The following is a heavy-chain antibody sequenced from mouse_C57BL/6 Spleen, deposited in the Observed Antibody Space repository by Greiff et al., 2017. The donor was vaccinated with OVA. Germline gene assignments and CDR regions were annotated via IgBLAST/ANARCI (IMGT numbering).Heavy chain of an antibody. D-gene: IGHD1-1*01. CDR1: GYTFTDYN. V-gene: IGHV1-22*01. Sequence: VQLQPSGPELVQPGASVKMSCKASGYTFTDYNMHWVKQSHGKSLEWIGYINPNNGGTSYNQKFKGKATLTVNKSSSTAYMELRSLTSEDSAVYYCARTGSRYYYAMDYWGQGTSVTVSS. J-gene: IGHJ4*01. CDR2: INPNNGGT. CDR3: ARTGSRYYYAMDY.